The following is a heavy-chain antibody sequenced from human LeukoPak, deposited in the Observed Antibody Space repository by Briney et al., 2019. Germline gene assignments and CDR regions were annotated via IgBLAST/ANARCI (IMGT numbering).Heavy chain of an antibody. CDR1: GYTFTSYG. CDR3: ARDQRPYGSGGDCSDY. V-gene: IGHV1-18*01. D-gene: IGHD2-15*01. Sequence: ASVKVSCKVSGYTFTSYGITWVRQAPGQGLEWMGWITAYNGDTNYAQKFLGRVTMTTDTSTSTAYMELRSLRSDDTAVYYCARDQRPYGSGGDCSDYWGQGTLVTVSS. CDR2: ITAYNGDT. J-gene: IGHJ4*02.